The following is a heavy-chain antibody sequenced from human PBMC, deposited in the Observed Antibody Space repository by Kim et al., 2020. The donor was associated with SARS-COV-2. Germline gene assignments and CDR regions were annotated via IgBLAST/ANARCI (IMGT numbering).Heavy chain of an antibody. V-gene: IGHV7-4-1*02. D-gene: IGHD2-2*01. CDR3: ARDGRSSEIWAAGDWFEP. Sequence: ASVKVSCKASGYTFSNYGLNWVRQAPGQGLEWMGWINTNTGNPTYGQGFTGRFVFSLDTSVSTAYLQISGLRAEDTAVYYCARDGRSSEIWAAGDWFEPWGQGTLVTVSS. CDR1: GYTFSNYG. CDR2: INTNTGNP. J-gene: IGHJ5*02.